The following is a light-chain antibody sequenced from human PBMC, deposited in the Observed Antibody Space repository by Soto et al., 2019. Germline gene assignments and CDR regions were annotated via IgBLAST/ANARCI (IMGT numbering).Light chain of an antibody. CDR2: KVS. V-gene: IGKV2-30*01. Sequence: DVVLTQSPLFLPVTLGQPASISCRSSQSLVYSDGDTFLSWFQQRPGQSPRRLIYKVSNRDTGVPARFRGSGSGTDFTPKISRVEAEDVGVYFCMQAIYWPVTFGPGTKVDIK. J-gene: IGKJ3*01. CDR3: MQAIYWPVT. CDR1: QSLVYSDGDTF.